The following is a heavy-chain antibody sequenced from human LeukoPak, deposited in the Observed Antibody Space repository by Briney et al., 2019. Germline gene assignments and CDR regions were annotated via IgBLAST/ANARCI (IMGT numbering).Heavy chain of an antibody. CDR2: IYPGDSDT. CDR1: GYSFTSYW. Sequence: GESLKISCKGSGYSFTSYWIGWVRQMPGKGLEWMGIIYPGDSDTRYSPSFQCQVTISADKSISTAYLQWSSLKASDTAMYYCARLAYCGGDCYSAFDIWGQGTMVTVSS. J-gene: IGHJ3*02. D-gene: IGHD2-21*02. V-gene: IGHV5-51*01. CDR3: ARLAYCGGDCYSAFDI.